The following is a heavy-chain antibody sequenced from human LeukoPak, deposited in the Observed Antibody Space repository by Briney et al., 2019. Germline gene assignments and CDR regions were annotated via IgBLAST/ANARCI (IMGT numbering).Heavy chain of an antibody. Sequence: SQTLSLTCTVSGGSISSGGYSWSWIRQHPGKGLEWIGYIYYSGNTYYNPSLKSRVTISVDTSKNQFSLKLSSVTAADTAVYYRARTVTTYYFDYWGQGTLVTVSS. CDR1: GGSISSGGYS. CDR3: ARTVTTYYFDY. D-gene: IGHD4-17*01. J-gene: IGHJ4*02. CDR2: IYYSGNT. V-gene: IGHV4-31*03.